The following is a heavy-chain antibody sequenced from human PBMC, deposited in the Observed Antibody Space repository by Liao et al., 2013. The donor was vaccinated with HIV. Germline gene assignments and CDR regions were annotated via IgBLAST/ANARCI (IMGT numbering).Heavy chain of an antibody. CDR3: AGRGWLA. D-gene: IGHD6-19*01. CDR1: GGSISSSSYY. V-gene: IGHV4-39*07. J-gene: IGHJ5*02. Sequence: QVHLQESGPGLVKPSETLSLTCTVSGGSISSSSYYWGWVRQSPGKGLEWIGSIYYSGTTYYNPSLKGRVTISLDTSKDQFSLQLTSVTDADTAIYYCAGRGWLAWGQGTLVTVSS. CDR2: IYYSGTT.